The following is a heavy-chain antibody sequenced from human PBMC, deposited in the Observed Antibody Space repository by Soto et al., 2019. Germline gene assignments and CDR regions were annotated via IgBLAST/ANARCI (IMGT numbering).Heavy chain of an antibody. J-gene: IGHJ4*02. D-gene: IGHD3-10*01. CDR2: VNPIVGMS. CDR1: GGTFNSYT. V-gene: IGHV1-69*02. CDR3: ATSYGSGSTHFDS. Sequence: QVQLVQSGAEVKKPGSSVKVSCTASGGTFNSYTLNWVRQAPGQRLEWVGRVNPIVGMSSSASKFQGRVTXTXDXXTSKAYMDLTGLKSEATAVYYCATSYGSGSTHFDSWGQGTLVTVSS.